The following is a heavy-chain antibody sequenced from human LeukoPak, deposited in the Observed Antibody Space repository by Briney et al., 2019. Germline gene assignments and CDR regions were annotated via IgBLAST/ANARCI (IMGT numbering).Heavy chain of an antibody. CDR3: ARPFQDYDKGTFFYFFDF. Sequence: SETLSLTCSVSGASFTMGSYYWAWIRQPPGKGLEWIGTFHFSGSTYYNPSLKSRVTISVDASKNSVSLMLRSVTAADTAVYFCARPFQDYDKGTFFYFFDFWGQGILVTVSS. CDR2: FHFSGST. CDR1: GASFTMGSYY. J-gene: IGHJ4*02. V-gene: IGHV4-39*01. D-gene: IGHD3-22*01.